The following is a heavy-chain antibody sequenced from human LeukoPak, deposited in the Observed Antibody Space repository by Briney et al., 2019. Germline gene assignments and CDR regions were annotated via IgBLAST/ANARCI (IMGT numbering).Heavy chain of an antibody. CDR2: IYSGGST. CDR3: ALAYTAAAGKGVVDY. CDR1: GFTVSTKY. D-gene: IGHD6-13*01. Sequence: PGGSLRLSCAASGFTVSTKYMTWVRQAPGKGLEWVSVIYSGGSTYYADSVKGRFTITRDNSKNTLYLQMNSLRPEDTAVYYCALAYTAAAGKGVVDYWGQGTLVTVSS. V-gene: IGHV3-66*01. J-gene: IGHJ4*02.